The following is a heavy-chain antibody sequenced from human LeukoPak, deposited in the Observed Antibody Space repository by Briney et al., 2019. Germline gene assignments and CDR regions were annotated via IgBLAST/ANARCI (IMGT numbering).Heavy chain of an antibody. V-gene: IGHV4-59*01. Sequence: SETLSLTCTVSGGSISSYYWSWIRQPPGKGLEWIGYIYYSGSTNYNPSLKSRVTISVDTSKNQFSLKLSSVTAADTAVYYCARMVGATILNAFDIWGQGTMVTVSS. CDR1: GGSISSYY. J-gene: IGHJ3*02. CDR2: IYYSGST. CDR3: ARMVGATILNAFDI. D-gene: IGHD1-26*01.